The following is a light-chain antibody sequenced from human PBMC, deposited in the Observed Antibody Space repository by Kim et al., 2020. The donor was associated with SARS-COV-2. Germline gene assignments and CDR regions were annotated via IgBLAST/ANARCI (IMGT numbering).Light chain of an antibody. J-gene: IGLJ2*01. CDR1: SFPKHY. CDR3: QSGDSTGNSYVV. CDR2: KDN. Sequence: SYELTQPSSMSVSPGQTARITCPGESFPKHYSYWYRQKPGQAPVLVMFKDNQRPSGIPERFSRFSSGTKVTLTISAVQAEDEADYYCQSGDSTGNSYVVFGGGTRLTVL. V-gene: IGLV3-25*03.